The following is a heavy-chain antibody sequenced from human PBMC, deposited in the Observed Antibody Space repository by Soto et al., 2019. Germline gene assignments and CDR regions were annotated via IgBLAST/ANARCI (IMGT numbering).Heavy chain of an antibody. J-gene: IGHJ3*02. V-gene: IGHV1-46*01. CDR3: ARVLWELGDAFDI. Sequence: QVQLVQSGAAVKKPGASVKVSCTDSGYTFTSYYMQWVRQEPGQGLEWMGIINPSGGSTSYAQKFQGSVTRTRETTQSTVYMELRSQRSEDTAVYSFARVLWELGDAFDIWGQGTMVTVSS. CDR1: GYTFTSYY. CDR2: INPSGGST. D-gene: IGHD1-26*01.